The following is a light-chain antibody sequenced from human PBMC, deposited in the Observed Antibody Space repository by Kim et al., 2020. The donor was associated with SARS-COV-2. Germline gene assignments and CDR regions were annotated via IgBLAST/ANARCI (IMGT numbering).Light chain of an antibody. CDR1: SSDVGTYNL. CDR2: DVS. CDR3: SSYAGSSTHV. V-gene: IGLV2-23*02. J-gene: IGLJ2*01. Sequence: QSALTQPASVSGSPGQSITISCTGTSSDVGTYNLVSWYQQHPGRAPKFMIYDVSKRPSGVSDRFSGSKSGNTASLTISGLQAEDEAVYYCSSYAGSSTHVFGGGTKVTVL.